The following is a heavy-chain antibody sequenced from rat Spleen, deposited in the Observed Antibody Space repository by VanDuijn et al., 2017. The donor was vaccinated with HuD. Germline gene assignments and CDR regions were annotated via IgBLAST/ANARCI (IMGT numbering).Heavy chain of an antibody. Sequence: EVQLVESDGGLVQPGRSLKLSCAASGFTFSDYYMAWVRQAPTKGLEWVASISTGGDNTFYRDSVKGRFTISRDNAKNTQYLQMDSLRSEDTATYYCTRGYVMDAWGQGASVTVSS. CDR3: TRGYVMDA. V-gene: IGHV5S13*01. CDR2: ISTGGDNT. CDR1: GFTFSDYY. J-gene: IGHJ4*01.